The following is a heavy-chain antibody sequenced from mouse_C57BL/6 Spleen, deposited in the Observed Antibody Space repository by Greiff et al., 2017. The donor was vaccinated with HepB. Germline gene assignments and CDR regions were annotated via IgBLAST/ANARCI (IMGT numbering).Heavy chain of an antibody. D-gene: IGHD2-1*01. J-gene: IGHJ2*01. V-gene: IGHV7-3*01. Sequence: EVMLVGSGGGLVQPGGSLSLSCAASGFTFTDYYMSWVRQPPGKALEWLGFIRNKANGYTTEYSASVKGRFTISRDNSQSILYLQMNALRAEDSATYYCARLYYGNYLDYWGQGTTLTVSS. CDR3: ARLYYGNYLDY. CDR2: IRNKANGYTT. CDR1: GFTFTDYY.